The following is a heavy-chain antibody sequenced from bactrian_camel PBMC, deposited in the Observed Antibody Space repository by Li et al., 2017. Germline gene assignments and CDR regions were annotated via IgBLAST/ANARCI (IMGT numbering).Heavy chain of an antibody. V-gene: IGHV3S53*01. CDR1: GYRNQTNC. D-gene: IGHD5*01. Sequence: HVQLVESGGGSVQAGGSLTLSCVVSGYRNQTNCMGWFRQPPGKEREGAAPIDSVGGTNYTDGVKGRFTFSQDNAKNTLYMQMDSLKPEDTAMFYWLALGILLGPGDPGHRL. J-gene: IGHJ4*01. CDR2: IDSVGGT. CDR3: LALGIL.